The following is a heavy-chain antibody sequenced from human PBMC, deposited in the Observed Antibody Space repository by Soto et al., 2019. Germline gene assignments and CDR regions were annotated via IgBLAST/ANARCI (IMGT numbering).Heavy chain of an antibody. D-gene: IGHD3-16*01. CDR3: GKGGWLDF. J-gene: IGHJ5*01. CDR1: GFSFSTFE. V-gene: IGHV3-23*01. Sequence: EVQLLESGGGLVQPGGSLRLSCAASGFSFSTFEMSWVRQAPGRGLEWVSFISDDGSRTYYADAVKGRFTISRDNSKHTLYLQMNSLTAEDTAVYACGKGGWLDFWGQGTLVTVSP. CDR2: ISDDGSRT.